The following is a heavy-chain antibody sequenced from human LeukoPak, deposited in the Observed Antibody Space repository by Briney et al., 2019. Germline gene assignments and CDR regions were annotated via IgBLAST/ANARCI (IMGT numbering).Heavy chain of an antibody. Sequence: ASVKVSCKASGYTFTSYGISWVRQAPGQGLEWMGWISAYNGNTNYAQKLQGRVTMTTDTSTSTAYMELRSLRSDDTAVYYCARDHDGSGSRDYYYGMDVWGQGTTVTVSS. CDR1: GYTFTSYG. D-gene: IGHD3-10*01. J-gene: IGHJ6*02. CDR3: ARDHDGSGSRDYYYGMDV. V-gene: IGHV1-18*01. CDR2: ISAYNGNT.